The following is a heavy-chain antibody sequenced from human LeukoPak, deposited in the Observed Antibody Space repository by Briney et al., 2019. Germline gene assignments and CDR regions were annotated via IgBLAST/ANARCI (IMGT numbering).Heavy chain of an antibody. CDR3: ARSIGLYSSGWGQPAPGDAFDI. V-gene: IGHV3-48*03. J-gene: IGHJ3*02. CDR1: GFTFSSYE. CDR2: ISSSGSTI. Sequence: PGGSLRLSCAASGFTFSSYEMNWVRQAPGKGLEWVSYISSSGSTIYYADSVKGRFTISRDNAKNSLYLQMNSLRAEDTAVYYCARSIGLYSSGWGQPAPGDAFDIWGQGTMVTVSS. D-gene: IGHD6-19*01.